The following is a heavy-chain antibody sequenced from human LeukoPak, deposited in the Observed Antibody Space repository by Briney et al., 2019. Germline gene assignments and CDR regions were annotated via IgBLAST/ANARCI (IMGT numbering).Heavy chain of an antibody. CDR1: GFTFSSYA. Sequence: GGSLRLSCAASGFTFSSYAMHWVRQAPGKGLEWVAVISYDGSNKYYADSVKGRFTISRDNSKSTLYLQMNSLRAEDTAVYYCARDAERYGDSPFDYWGQGTLVTVSS. J-gene: IGHJ4*02. CDR3: ARDAERYGDSPFDY. CDR2: ISYDGSNK. V-gene: IGHV3-30-3*01. D-gene: IGHD4-17*01.